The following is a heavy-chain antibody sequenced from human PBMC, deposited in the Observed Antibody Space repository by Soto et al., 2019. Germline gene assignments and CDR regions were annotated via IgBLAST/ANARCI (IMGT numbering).Heavy chain of an antibody. CDR1: GYSFTSYW. J-gene: IGHJ6*02. D-gene: IGHD2-15*01. CDR2: IYPGDSDT. CDR3: ARRGGSYDDYYGMDV. V-gene: IGHV5-51*01. Sequence: GESLKISCKGSGYSFTSYWIGWVRQMPGKGLEWMGIIYPGDSDTRYSPSFQGQVTISADKSISTAYLQWSSLKASDTAMYYCARRGGSYDDYYGMDVWGQGTTVTVSS.